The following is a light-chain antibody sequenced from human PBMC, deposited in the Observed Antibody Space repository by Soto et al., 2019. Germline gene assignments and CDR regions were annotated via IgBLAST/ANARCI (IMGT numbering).Light chain of an antibody. CDR2: DVS. CDR1: SSDVGGYNY. CDR3: NSYTSRSSTTYV. Sequence: QSVLPQPASVSGSPGQSITISCTGTSSDVGGYNYVSWYQQHPGKAPKLMIYDVSNRPSGVSNRFSGSKSGDTASLTISGLQVEDEADYYCNSYTSRSSTTYVFGTGTKVTVL. J-gene: IGLJ1*01. V-gene: IGLV2-14*01.